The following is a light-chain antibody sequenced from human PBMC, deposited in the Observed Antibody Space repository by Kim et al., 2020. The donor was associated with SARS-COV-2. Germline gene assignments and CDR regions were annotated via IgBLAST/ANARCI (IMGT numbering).Light chain of an antibody. Sequence: LSASVGDRITITCRASQNINSVLAWYQQKPGRAPKLLIYQASTLQSGVPSRFTGSGSGTEFTLTISSLQPDDFATYYCQQYISYSTFGQGTKLEI. CDR3: QQYISYST. CDR1: QNINSV. CDR2: QAS. V-gene: IGKV1-5*03. J-gene: IGKJ2*01.